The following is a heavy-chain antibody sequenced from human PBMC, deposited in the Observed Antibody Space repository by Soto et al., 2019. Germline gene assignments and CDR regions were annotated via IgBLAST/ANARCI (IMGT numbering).Heavy chain of an antibody. D-gene: IGHD3-9*01. V-gene: IGHV3-9*01. CDR2: ISWNSGSI. J-gene: IGHJ4*02. CDR3: VKVNDILTGYYLTYFDY. CDR1: GFTFDDYA. Sequence: EVQLVESGGGLVQPGRSLRLSCAASGFTFDDYAMHWVRQAPGKGLEWVSGISWNSGSIGYADSVKGRFTISRDNAKNSLYLQMNSLRAEDTALYYCVKVNDILTGYYLTYFDYWGQGTLVTVSS.